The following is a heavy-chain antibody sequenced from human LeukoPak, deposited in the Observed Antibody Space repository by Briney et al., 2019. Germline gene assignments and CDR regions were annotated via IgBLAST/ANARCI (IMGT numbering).Heavy chain of an antibody. Sequence: GGSLRLSCAASGFTFSSYSMNWVRQAPGKGLEWVSSISSSSSYIYYADSVKGRFTISRDNAKNSLYLQMNSLRAEDTAVYYCARRVGIAAAGNFDYWGQGTLVTVSS. CDR1: GFTFSSYS. V-gene: IGHV3-21*01. D-gene: IGHD6-13*01. CDR3: ARRVGIAAAGNFDY. J-gene: IGHJ4*02. CDR2: ISSSSSYI.